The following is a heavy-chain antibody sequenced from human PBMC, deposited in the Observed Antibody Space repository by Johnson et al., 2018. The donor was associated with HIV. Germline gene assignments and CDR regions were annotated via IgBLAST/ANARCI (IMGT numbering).Heavy chain of an antibody. CDR1: GFNVSSNY. Sequence: VKLVESGGGLVQPGGSLRLSCAASGFNVSSNYMSWVRQAPGKGLEWVSVIFRGDSTHYADSVRGRFTISRDSSKNTLYLQMNSLRAEDTAVYYCARDSDITIFGVVIPLSAFDIWGQGTMVTVSS. CDR2: IFRGDST. J-gene: IGHJ3*02. D-gene: IGHD3-3*01. CDR3: ARDSDITIFGVVIPLSAFDI. V-gene: IGHV3-66*01.